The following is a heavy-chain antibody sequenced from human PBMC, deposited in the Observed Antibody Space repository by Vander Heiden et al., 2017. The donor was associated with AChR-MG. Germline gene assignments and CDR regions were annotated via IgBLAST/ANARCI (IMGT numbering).Heavy chain of an antibody. Sequence: EVQLLESGGGLVQPGGSLRLSCSASGFTFSSYAMSWVRQAPGKGLEWVSAISGSGGSTYYADAVKGRFTISRDNSKNTLYLQMNRMRAEDTAVYYFAKPCQYGGKRSDYWGQGTLVTVSS. CDR3: AKPCQYGGKRSDY. V-gene: IGHV3-23*01. CDR2: ISGSGGST. J-gene: IGHJ4*02. CDR1: GFTFSSYA. D-gene: IGHD2-15*01.